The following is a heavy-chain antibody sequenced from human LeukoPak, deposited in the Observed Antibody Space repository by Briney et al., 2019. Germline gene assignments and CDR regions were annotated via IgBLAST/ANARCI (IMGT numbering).Heavy chain of an antibody. CDR1: GYTFSDY. CDR2: INPNNGDT. V-gene: IGHV1-2*02. CDR3: ARVCGGDCYSVFDP. Sequence: GASVKVSCKASGYTFSDYMHWVRQAPGQGLEWMGWINPNNGDTKFAQRFQGRVTMTRDTSISTGYMELSSLKSDDTAVYYCARVCGGDCYSVFDPWGQGTLVTVSS. D-gene: IGHD2-21*02. J-gene: IGHJ5*02.